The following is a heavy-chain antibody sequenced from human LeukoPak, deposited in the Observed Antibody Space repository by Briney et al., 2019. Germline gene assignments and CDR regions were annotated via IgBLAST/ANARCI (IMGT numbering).Heavy chain of an antibody. CDR2: ISYDGSNK. J-gene: IGHJ4*02. CDR1: GFTFSSYA. D-gene: IGHD3-10*01. V-gene: IGHV3-30-3*01. Sequence: GGSLRLSCAASGFTFSSYAMSWVRQAPGKGLEWVAVISYDGSNKYYADSVKGRFTISRDNSKNTLYLQMNSLRAEDTAVYYCARDRDGYYGSGSHRPGYFDYWGQGTLVTVSS. CDR3: ARDRDGYYGSGSHRPGYFDY.